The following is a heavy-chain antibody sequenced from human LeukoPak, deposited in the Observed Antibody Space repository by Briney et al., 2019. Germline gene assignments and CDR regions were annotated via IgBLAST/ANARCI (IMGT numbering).Heavy chain of an antibody. V-gene: IGHV3-30-3*01. Sequence: GGSLRLSCAASGFTFSSYAMHWVRQVPGKGLEWVAVISYDGSNKYYADSVKGRFTISRDNSKNTLYLQMNSLRAEDTAVYYCARDADAPFDYWGQGTLVTVSS. CDR3: ARDADAPFDY. J-gene: IGHJ4*02. CDR1: GFTFSSYA. CDR2: ISYDGSNK.